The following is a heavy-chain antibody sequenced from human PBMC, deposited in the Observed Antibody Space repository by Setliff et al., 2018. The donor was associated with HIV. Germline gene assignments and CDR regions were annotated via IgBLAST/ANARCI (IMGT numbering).Heavy chain of an antibody. CDR3: ARHFGYNPGWFDS. D-gene: IGHD3-10*01. J-gene: IGHJ5*01. CDR2: IDPADSYT. Sequence: PGESLKISCKGSGFSFTSYWISWVRQMPGKGLEWMGRIDPADSYTHYSPSFQGHITISIDKSISSASLHWSSLRTSDTAIYYCARHFGYNPGWFDSWGQGTLVTVS. V-gene: IGHV5-10-1*01. CDR1: GFSFTSYW.